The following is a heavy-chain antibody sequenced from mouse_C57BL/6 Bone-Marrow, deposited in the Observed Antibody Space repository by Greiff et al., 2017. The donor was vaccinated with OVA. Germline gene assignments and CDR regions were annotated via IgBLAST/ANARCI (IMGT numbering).Heavy chain of an antibody. D-gene: IGHD2-5*01. CDR2: IDPNSGGT. Sequence: QVQLQQPGAELVKPGASVKLSCKASGYTFTSYWMHWVKQRPGRGLEWIGRIDPNSGGTKYNEKFKSKATLTVDKPSSTAYMQLSRLTSEDSADYSCASEGCSGYSNYDWYFDVWGTGTTVTVSS. J-gene: IGHJ1*03. CDR3: ASEGCSGYSNYDWYFDV. CDR1: GYTFTSYW. V-gene: IGHV1-72*01.